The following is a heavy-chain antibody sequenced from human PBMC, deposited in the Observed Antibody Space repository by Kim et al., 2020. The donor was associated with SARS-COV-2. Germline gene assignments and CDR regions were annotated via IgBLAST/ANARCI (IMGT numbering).Heavy chain of an antibody. CDR1: DGSISSYY. CDR2: IFNSGRT. D-gene: IGHD1-26*01. Sequence: SETLSLTCTVSDGSISSYYWSWVRQPPGKGLEWIGYIFNSGRTNYNPSLKSRVTISVDTSKNQFSLKLSSVTAADTAMYYCARASSYYVIDYWGQGTLVTVSS. CDR3: ARASSYYVIDY. V-gene: IGHV4-59*13. J-gene: IGHJ4*02.